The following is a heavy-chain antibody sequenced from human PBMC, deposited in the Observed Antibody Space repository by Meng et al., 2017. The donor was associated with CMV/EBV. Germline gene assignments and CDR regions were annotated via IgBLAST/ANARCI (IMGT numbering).Heavy chain of an antibody. CDR2: IYSGGST. D-gene: IGHD6-25*01. CDR1: GFTVSSNY. V-gene: IGHV3-53*01. Sequence: GESLKISCAASGFTVSSNYMSWVRQAPGKGLEWVSVIYSGGSTYYADSVKGRFNISRDNSKNTLYLQMNSLRAEDTAVYYCATSGGYYYYGMDVWGQGTTVTVSS. J-gene: IGHJ6*02. CDR3: ATSGGYYYYGMDV.